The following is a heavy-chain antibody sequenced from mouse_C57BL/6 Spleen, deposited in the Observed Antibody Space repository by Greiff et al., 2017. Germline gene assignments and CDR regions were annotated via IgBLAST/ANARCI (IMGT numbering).Heavy chain of an antibody. CDR3: AREGTTGFAY. Sequence: VQLQQPGAELARPGASVKLSCKASGYTFTSYGISWVKQRPGQGLEWIGEIYPRSGNTYYNEKFKGKATLTADKSSSTAYMELRSLTSEDSAVYFCAREGTTGFAYWGQGTLVTVSA. D-gene: IGHD1-1*01. CDR1: GYTFTSYG. V-gene: IGHV1-81*01. J-gene: IGHJ3*01. CDR2: IYPRSGNT.